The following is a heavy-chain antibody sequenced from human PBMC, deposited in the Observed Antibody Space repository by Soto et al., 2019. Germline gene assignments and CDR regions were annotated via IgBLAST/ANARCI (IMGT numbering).Heavy chain of an antibody. D-gene: IGHD5-12*01. CDR3: AATKGGWLGLVFDY. Sequence: EVQLVESGGDLVQPGGSLRLSCAASGFTFSSNWMTWVRQAPGKGLEWVANVKQDGSETYYVDSVKGRFTISRDNAKNSLYLKMNSLRAEDTAVYYCAATKGGWLGLVFDYWGQGTLVTVSS. V-gene: IGHV3-7*01. CDR2: VKQDGSET. CDR1: GFTFSSNW. J-gene: IGHJ4*02.